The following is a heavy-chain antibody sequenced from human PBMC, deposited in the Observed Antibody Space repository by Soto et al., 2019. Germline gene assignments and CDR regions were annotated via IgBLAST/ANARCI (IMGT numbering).Heavy chain of an antibody. V-gene: IGHV4-34*01. D-gene: IGHD1-7*01. Sequence: SETLSLTCAVYGGSFSGYYWSWIRQPPGKGLEWIGEINHSGSTNYNPSLKSRVTISVDTSKNQFSLKLSSVTAADTAVYYCARSPNWNYVKSHYYMDVWGKGTTVTVSS. CDR2: INHSGST. CDR3: ARSPNWNYVKSHYYMDV. CDR1: GGSFSGYY. J-gene: IGHJ6*03.